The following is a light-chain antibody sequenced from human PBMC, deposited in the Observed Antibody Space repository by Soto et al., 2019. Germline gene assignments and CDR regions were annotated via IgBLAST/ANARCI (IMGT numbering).Light chain of an antibody. J-gene: IGKJ1*01. CDR2: ATS. CDR1: QSVSRTY. Sequence: EIVLTQSPGTLSLSPGERATLSCRASQSVSRTYLAWYQQKPVQAPRLLIYATSSRATGIPDRFSGSGSGTDFTLTISSLQPEDFATYYCQQSYSTPPTFGQGTKVDIK. V-gene: IGKV3-20*01. CDR3: QQSYSTPPT.